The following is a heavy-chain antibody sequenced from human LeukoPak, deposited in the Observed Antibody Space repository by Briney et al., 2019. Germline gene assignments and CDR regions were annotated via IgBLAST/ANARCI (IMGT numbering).Heavy chain of an antibody. CDR2: IYYSGSA. CDR1: GGSIFTTSYY. V-gene: IGHV4-39*01. D-gene: IGHD6-19*01. J-gene: IGHJ4*02. CDR3: ARRVAVAGRNHFDD. Sequence: SGTLSLTCTVAGGSIFTTSYYWDWIRQSPGKGLEWIGRIYYSGSAYHSPSLKSQLTVSVDTSKNQFSLRLTSVTAADTAVYYCARRVAVAGRNHFDDWGQGTMVTVSS.